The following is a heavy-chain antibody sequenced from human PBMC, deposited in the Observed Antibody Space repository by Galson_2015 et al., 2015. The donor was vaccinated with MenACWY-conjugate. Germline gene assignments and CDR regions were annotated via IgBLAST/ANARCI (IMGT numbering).Heavy chain of an antibody. D-gene: IGHD3-3*01. CDR3: ARLSADFWSGDHTTPLDY. J-gene: IGHJ4*02. CDR1: GYSFTSYW. Sequence: QSGAEVKKPGESLRISCTGSGYSFTSYWISWVRQMPGKGLEWMGRIDPSDSYTNYSPSFQGHVTISADKSISTAYLQWSSLKASDTAMYYCARLSADFWSGDHTTPLDYWGQGTLVTV. CDR2: IDPSDSYT. V-gene: IGHV5-10-1*01.